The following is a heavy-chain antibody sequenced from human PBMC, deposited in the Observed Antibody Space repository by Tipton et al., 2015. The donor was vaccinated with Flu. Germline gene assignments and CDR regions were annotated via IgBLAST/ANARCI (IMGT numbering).Heavy chain of an antibody. CDR1: GYSISSGYY. J-gene: IGHJ4*02. Sequence: TLSLTCIVPGYSISSGYYWGWIRQPPGKGLEWIGSIYHTGSTYYNPSLKSRVTISVDTSKNQFSLTLSSVTAADTAVYYCARGIYISSSWYVGRGDPNKNDYWGQGTLVNVSS. CDR3: ARGIYISSSWYVGRGDPNKNDY. V-gene: IGHV4-38-2*02. D-gene: IGHD6-13*01. CDR2: IYHTGST.